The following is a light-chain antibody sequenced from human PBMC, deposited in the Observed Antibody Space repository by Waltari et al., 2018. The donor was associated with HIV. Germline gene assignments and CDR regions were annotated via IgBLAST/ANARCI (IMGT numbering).Light chain of an antibody. CDR2: DVK. CDR3: NSYTISSTWM. CDR1: SSNVGTYNC. J-gene: IGLJ3*02. Sequence: QSALTQPASVSGSPGQSITISCTGTSSNVGTYNCVSWYQHHPGKAPKLIIYDVKSRPSGVLIRFAGSKSGNTASLTISGLQAEYESDYYCNSYTISSTWMFGGGTKLTVL. V-gene: IGLV2-14*03.